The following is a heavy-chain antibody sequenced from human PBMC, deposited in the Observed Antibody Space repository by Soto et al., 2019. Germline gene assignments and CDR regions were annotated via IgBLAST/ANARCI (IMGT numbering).Heavy chain of an antibody. D-gene: IGHD5-18*01. Sequence: GGSLRLSCAASGFTFSSYGMHWVRQAPGKGLEWVAVISYDGSNKYYADSVKGRFTISRDNSKNTLYLQMNSLRAEDTAVYYCAKDRGYSRPNDYYYGMDVWGQGTTVTVSS. CDR2: ISYDGSNK. CDR3: AKDRGYSRPNDYYYGMDV. CDR1: GFTFSSYG. V-gene: IGHV3-30*18. J-gene: IGHJ6*02.